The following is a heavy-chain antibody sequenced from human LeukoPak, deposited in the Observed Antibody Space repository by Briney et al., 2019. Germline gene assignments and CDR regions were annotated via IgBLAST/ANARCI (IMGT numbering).Heavy chain of an antibody. V-gene: IGHV3-15*01. CDR1: GVTFSDAW. CDR3: TRAIGGGRDPDFDY. D-gene: IGHD2-15*01. J-gene: IGHJ4*02. Sequence: GGSLRLSCAASGVTFSDAWMSWVRQAPGKGLEWGGRIKNKNTGETTDYAAPVKGRFTISRDDSKNTLYLQMNSLKSEDTAVYYCTRAIGGGRDPDFDYWGQGTLVTVSS. CDR2: IKNKNTGETT.